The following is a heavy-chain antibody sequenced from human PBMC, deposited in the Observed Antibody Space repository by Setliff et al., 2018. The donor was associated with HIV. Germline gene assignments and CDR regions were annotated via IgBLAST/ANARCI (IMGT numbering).Heavy chain of an antibody. CDR2: IRSKPYGGTT. CDR1: RFTFGDYA. CDR3: ARGLGDSSPRSHRFDS. Sequence: GGSLRLSCPASRFTFGDYAMTWVRQAPGKGLAWLGFIRSKPYGGTTEYAASVKGRFAISRDNAKNSLYLQMNSLRAEDTAVYYCARGLGDSSPRSHRFDSWGQGILVTVSS. D-gene: IGHD6-6*01. J-gene: IGHJ4*02. V-gene: IGHV3-49*04.